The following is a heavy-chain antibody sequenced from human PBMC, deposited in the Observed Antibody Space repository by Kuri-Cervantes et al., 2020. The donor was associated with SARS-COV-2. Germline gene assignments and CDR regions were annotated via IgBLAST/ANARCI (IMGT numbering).Heavy chain of an antibody. CDR2: TRNKANSYTT. CDR3: AGGNYYDSSGYFYYYGMDV. CDR1: GFTFSDHY. V-gene: IGHV3-72*01. J-gene: IGHJ6*02. Sequence: GGSLRLSCAASGFTFSDHYMDWVRQAPGKGLEWVGRTRNKANSYTTEYAASVKGRFTISRDDSKNSLYLQMNSLKTEDTAVYYCAGGNYYDSSGYFYYYGMDVWGQGTTVTVSS. D-gene: IGHD3-22*01.